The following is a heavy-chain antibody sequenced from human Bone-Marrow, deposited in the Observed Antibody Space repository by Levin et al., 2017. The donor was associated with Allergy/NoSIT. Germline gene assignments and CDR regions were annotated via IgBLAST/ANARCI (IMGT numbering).Heavy chain of an antibody. CDR3: SGGYGPFSGVWGSFDY. Sequence: GGSLRLSCAASEFPFSTYAMSWVRQAPGRGLEWVSGISTGSDSTYYADSVKGRFTISRDNSKNTLHLQMNSLRAEDTAVYYCSGGYGPFSGVWGSFDYWGPGTLVTVSS. J-gene: IGHJ4*02. D-gene: IGHD3-16*01. V-gene: IGHV3-23*01. CDR1: EFPFSTYA. CDR2: ISTGSDST.